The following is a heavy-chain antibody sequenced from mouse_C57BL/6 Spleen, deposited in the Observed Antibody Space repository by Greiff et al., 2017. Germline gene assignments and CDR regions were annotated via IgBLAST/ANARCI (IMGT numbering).Heavy chain of an antibody. CDR2: ISSGGSYT. CDR3: ARHSGSWYFDV. J-gene: IGHJ1*03. V-gene: IGHV5-6*01. Sequence: DVQLVESGGDLVKPGGSLKLSCAASGFTFSSYGMSWVRQTPDKRLEWVATISSGGSYTYYPDSVKGRFTISRDNAKNTLYLQRSSLKSEDTAMYYCARHSGSWYFDVWGTGTTVTVSS. CDR1: GFTFSSYG. D-gene: IGHD4-1*01.